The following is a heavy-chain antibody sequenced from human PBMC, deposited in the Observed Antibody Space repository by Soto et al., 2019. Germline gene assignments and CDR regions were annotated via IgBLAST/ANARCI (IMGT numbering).Heavy chain of an antibody. D-gene: IGHD1-26*01. CDR3: ARERIVGATTDI. V-gene: IGHV3-21*01. CDR1: GFTFSSYS. J-gene: IGHJ3*02. CDR2: ISSSSSYI. Sequence: PGGSLRLSCAASGFTFSSYSMNWVRQAPGKGLEWVSSISSSSSYIYYADSAKGRFTISRDNAKNSLYLQMNSLRAEDTAVYYCARERIVGATTDIWGQGTMVTVSS.